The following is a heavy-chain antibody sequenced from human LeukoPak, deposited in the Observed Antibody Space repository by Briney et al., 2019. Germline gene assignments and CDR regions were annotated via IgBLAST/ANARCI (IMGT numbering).Heavy chain of an antibody. CDR2: IYHNGST. D-gene: IGHD4-11*01. Sequence: PSETLSLTCTVSGYSISSGYYWGWIRQPPGKELEWIGSIYHNGSTYYNPSLKSRVTISVDPSTNQFSPTLSSVTAAHTAVYYCARAVYSFDYYYTDVWGKGTTVTVSS. V-gene: IGHV4-38-2*02. CDR3: ARAVYSFDYYYTDV. J-gene: IGHJ6*03. CDR1: GYSISSGYY.